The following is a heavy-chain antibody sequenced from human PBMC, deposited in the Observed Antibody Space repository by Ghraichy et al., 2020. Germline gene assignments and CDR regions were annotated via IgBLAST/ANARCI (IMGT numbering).Heavy chain of an antibody. CDR3: AKYGGSPKVDSTGYYFGY. D-gene: IGHD3-22*01. J-gene: IGHJ4*02. CDR2: IRGSGSST. CDR1: GFTFSSSA. V-gene: IGHV3-23*01. Sequence: GGSLRLSCAGSGFTFSSSAMSWVRQAPGKGLEWVSAIRGSGSSTNYADSVRGRFTISRDNSKNTLYLQMNSLRAEDTAVYYCAKYGGSPKVDSTGYYFGYWGQGTLVTVSS.